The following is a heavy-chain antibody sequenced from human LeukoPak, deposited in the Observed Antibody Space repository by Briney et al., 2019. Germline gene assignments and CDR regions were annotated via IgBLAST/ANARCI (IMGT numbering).Heavy chain of an antibody. CDR3: AKEAQGCSITSCYFDS. J-gene: IGHJ4*02. V-gene: IGHV3-33*05. D-gene: IGHD2-2*01. CDR1: GFTFSSYG. CDR2: ISYDGSNK. Sequence: GGSLRLSCATSGFTFSSYGMHWVRQAPGKGLEWVAVISYDGSNKYYADSVKGRFTISRDNSKNTLYLQMNSLRAEDTAVYYCAKEAQGCSITSCYFDSWGQGTLVTVSS.